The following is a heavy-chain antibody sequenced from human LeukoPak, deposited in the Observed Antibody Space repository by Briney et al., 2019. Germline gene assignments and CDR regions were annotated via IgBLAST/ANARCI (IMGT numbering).Heavy chain of an antibody. Sequence: GGSLRLSCAASGFTFSDYYMSWIRQAPGEGLEWVSYISSSGSTIYYADSVKGRFTISRDNAKNSLYLQMNSLRAEDTAVYYCARDKADYSPAYWFDPWGQGTLVTVSS. CDR2: ISSSGSTI. CDR1: GFTFSDYY. V-gene: IGHV3-11*01. CDR3: ARDKADYSPAYWFDP. D-gene: IGHD4-11*01. J-gene: IGHJ5*02.